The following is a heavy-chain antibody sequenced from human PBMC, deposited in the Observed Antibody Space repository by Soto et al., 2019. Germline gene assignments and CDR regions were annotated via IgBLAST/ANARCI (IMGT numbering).Heavy chain of an antibody. Sequence: GESLKISCKDSGYSFSTYWIAWVRQMPGKGLEWMGIIYLGDSDTRYSPSFEGQVTISLDKSISTASLQRSSLRASDTAIYYCARGVKRGSHFYGMDVWGQGTTVTVSS. D-gene: IGHD1-26*01. CDR3: ARGVKRGSHFYGMDV. V-gene: IGHV5-51*01. CDR1: GYSFSTYW. J-gene: IGHJ6*02. CDR2: IYLGDSDT.